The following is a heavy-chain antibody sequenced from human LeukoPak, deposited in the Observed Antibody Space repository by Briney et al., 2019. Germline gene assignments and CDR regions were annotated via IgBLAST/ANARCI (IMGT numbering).Heavy chain of an antibody. CDR1: GFSFSSYW. J-gene: IGHJ4*02. V-gene: IGHV3-74*01. D-gene: IGHD6-19*01. Sequence: PGGSLRLSCGASGFSFSSYWMHWVRQAPGKGLMWVSRVNNDGSSTTYADSVEGRFTISRDNARNTLYLQMNSLRAEDTAVYYCVRSSYPYYFDYWGQGTLVTVSS. CDR3: VRSSYPYYFDY. CDR2: VNNDGSST.